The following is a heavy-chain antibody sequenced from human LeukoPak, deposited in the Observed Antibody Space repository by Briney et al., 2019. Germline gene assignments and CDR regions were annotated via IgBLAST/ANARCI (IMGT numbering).Heavy chain of an antibody. CDR1: GYTFSSYG. V-gene: IGHV1-18*01. CDR3: ARDGVWGSYRHVTDY. D-gene: IGHD3-16*02. Sequence: ASVKVSCKASGYTFSSYGISWVRQAPGQGLEWMGWISAYNGSTNYAQKLQGRVTMTTDTSTSTAYMELRSLRSDDTAVYYCARDGVWGSYRHVTDYWGQGTLVTVSS. CDR2: ISAYNGST. J-gene: IGHJ4*02.